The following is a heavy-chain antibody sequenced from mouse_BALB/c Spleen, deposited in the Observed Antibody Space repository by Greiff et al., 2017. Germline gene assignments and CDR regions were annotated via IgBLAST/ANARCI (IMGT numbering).Heavy chain of an antibody. CDR3: ASPPNLGNSGGLAY. CDR2: ISYSGST. Sequence: EVKLQESGPGLVKPSQSLSLTCTVTGYSITSDYAWNWIRQFPGNKLEWMGYISYSGSTSYNPSLKSRISITRDTSKNQFFLQLNSVTTEDTATYYGASPPNLGNSGGLAYWAQGT. V-gene: IGHV3-2*02. D-gene: IGHD2-1*01. J-gene: IGHJ3*01. CDR1: GYSITSDYA.